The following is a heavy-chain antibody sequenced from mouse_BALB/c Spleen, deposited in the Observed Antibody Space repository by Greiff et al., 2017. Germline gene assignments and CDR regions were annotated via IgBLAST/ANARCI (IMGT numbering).Heavy chain of an antibody. V-gene: IGHV10-1*02. Sequence: DVKLVESGGGLVQPKGSLKLSCAASGFTFNTYAMNWVRQAPGKGLEWVARIRSKSNNYATYYADSVKDRFTISRDDSQSMLYLQMNNLKTEDTAMYYCVGGNYDDYAMDYWGQGTSVTVSS. CDR1: GFTFNTYA. D-gene: IGHD2-1*01. CDR2: IRSKSNNYAT. J-gene: IGHJ4*01. CDR3: VGGNYDDYAMDY.